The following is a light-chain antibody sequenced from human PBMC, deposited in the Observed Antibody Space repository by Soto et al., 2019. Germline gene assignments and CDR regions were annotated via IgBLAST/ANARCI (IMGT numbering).Light chain of an antibody. CDR2: DAS. Sequence: EIVLTQSPATQSLSPGERATLSCRASQSVSSYLAWYQQKPGQAPRLLIYDASNRATGIPARFSGSGSGTDFTLTISSLEPEDFAVYYCQQRSNWPPGFTFGPGTKVDIK. CDR1: QSVSSY. V-gene: IGKV3-11*01. CDR3: QQRSNWPPGFT. J-gene: IGKJ3*01.